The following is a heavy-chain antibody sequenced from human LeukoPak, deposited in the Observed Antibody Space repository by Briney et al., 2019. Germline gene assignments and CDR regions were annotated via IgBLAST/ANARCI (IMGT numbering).Heavy chain of an antibody. J-gene: IGHJ1*01. CDR2: ITSSGRTP. D-gene: IGHD3-10*01. CDR1: GFTFKTHA. Sequence: GGSLRLSCEASGFTFKTHAMSWVRQAPGKGLEWVASITSSGRTPYYTDSVKGRFTISRDNSKNTLYLQMNSLRGEDTAVYYCAKDRPNFYETSGSYYKIKGDLWGQGSLVTVSS. CDR3: AKDRPNFYETSGSYYKIKGDL. V-gene: IGHV3-23*01.